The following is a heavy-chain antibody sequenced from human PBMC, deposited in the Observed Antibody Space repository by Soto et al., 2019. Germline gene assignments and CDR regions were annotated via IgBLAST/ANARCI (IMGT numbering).Heavy chain of an antibody. CDR2: LNPSGST. CDR1: GGSFSGYY. CDR3: ARGREQWLVDAFDI. V-gene: IGHV4-34*01. J-gene: IGHJ3*02. D-gene: IGHD6-19*01. Sequence: SETLSLTCAVYGGSFSGYYWSWIRQPPGKGLEWIGELNPSGSTNYHPSLKSRVTRSADTSKNQFSLRLNFVTAADRALYYCARGREQWLVDAFDIWGQGTMVTVSS.